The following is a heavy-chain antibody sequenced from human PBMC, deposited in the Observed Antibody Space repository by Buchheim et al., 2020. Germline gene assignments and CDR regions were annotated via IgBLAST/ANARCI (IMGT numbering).Heavy chain of an antibody. CDR2: INSDGSST. CDR1: GFTFSSYW. D-gene: IGHD3-22*01. J-gene: IGHJ6*02. CDR3: ARQPKYYYDSSGYSYYYYGMDV. V-gene: IGHV3-74*01. Sequence: EVQLVESGGGLVQPGGSLRLSCAASGFTFSSYWMHWVRQAPGKGLVWVSRINSDGSSTSYADSVKGRFTISRDNAKNTLYLQMNSLRAKDTAVYYCARQPKYYYDSSGYSYYYYGMDVWGQGTT.